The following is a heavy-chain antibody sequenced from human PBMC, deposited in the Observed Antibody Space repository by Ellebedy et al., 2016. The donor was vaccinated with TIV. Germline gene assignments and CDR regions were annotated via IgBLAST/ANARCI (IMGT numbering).Heavy chain of an antibody. CDR2: ITGSGDTT. J-gene: IGHJ6*02. V-gene: IGHV3-23*01. D-gene: IGHD3-10*01. CDR3: AKDLGFFYYYGMDV. Sequence: GESLKISCAASGFTFSSQAMAWVRQAPGKGLEWVSGITGSGDTTFYADSVKGRFTISRDNSKNTLYLQMSSLRVEDTAVYYCAKDLGFFYYYGMDVWGQGTTVTVSS. CDR1: GFTFSSQA.